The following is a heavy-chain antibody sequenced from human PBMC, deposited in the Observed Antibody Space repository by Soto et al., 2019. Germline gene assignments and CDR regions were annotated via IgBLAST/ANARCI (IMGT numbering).Heavy chain of an antibody. V-gene: IGHV1-2*02. CDR3: ARRRGNYPITEFLQY. Sequence: QVQLVQSGAEVKRPGASVKVSCETSGYTFIGYYVHWVRQVPEQGLEWMGWINPNNGGTKYAQRFQGRITMTRDTSINTAYMELSRLTTDDTAVYYCARRRGNYPITEFLQYWGQGTLITVSS. D-gene: IGHD3-10*01. CDR2: INPNNGGT. J-gene: IGHJ1*01. CDR1: GYTFIGYY.